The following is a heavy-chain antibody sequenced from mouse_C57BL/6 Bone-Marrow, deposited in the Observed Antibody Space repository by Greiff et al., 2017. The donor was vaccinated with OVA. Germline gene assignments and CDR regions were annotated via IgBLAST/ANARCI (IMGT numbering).Heavy chain of an antibody. CDR2: IYPRDGST. D-gene: IGHD1-1*01. Sequence: QVQLKESGPELVKPGASVKLSCKASGYTFTSYDINWVKQRPGQGLEWIGWIYPRDGSTKYNEKFKGKATLTVDTSSSTAYMELHSLTSEDSAVYFCARKGTTVVATPFDYWGQGTTLTVSS. V-gene: IGHV1-85*01. CDR3: ARKGTTVVATPFDY. CDR1: GYTFTSYD. J-gene: IGHJ2*01.